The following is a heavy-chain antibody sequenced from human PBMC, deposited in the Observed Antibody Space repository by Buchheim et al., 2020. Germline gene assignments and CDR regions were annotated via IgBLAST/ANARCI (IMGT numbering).Heavy chain of an antibody. CDR2: IWYDGSNK. Sequence: QVQLVESGGGVVQPGRSLRLSCAASGFTFSSYGMHWVRQAPGKGLEWVAVIWYDGSNKYYADSVKGRFTIPRDNSKNTLYLQMNSLRAEDTAVYYCARDRVGYSSSYCLFDYWGQGTL. CDR1: GFTFSSYG. J-gene: IGHJ4*02. CDR3: ARDRVGYSSSYCLFDY. D-gene: IGHD6-6*01. V-gene: IGHV3-33*01.